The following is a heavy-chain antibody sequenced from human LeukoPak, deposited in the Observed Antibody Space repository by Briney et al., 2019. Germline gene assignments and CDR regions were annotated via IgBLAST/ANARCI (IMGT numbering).Heavy chain of an antibody. D-gene: IGHD2/OR15-2a*01. Sequence: PGGSLRLSCAAPGFTFSSYTMNWVRQAPGKGLEWVSSISSSSTYIYYADSVKGRFTISRDNAKNSLYLQMNSLRAEDTAVYYCVRIPNSANFPNWFDPWGQGTLVTVSS. CDR3: VRIPNSANFPNWFDP. CDR2: ISSSSTYI. V-gene: IGHV3-21*01. J-gene: IGHJ5*02. CDR1: GFTFSSYT.